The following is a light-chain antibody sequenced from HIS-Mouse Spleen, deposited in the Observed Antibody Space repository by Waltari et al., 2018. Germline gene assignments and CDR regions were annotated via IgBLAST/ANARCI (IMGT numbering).Light chain of an antibody. CDR2: EDS. CDR3: YSTDSSGNHRV. J-gene: IGLJ2*01. Sequence: SSELTQPPSLSVSPAQTARITCSVEALPKKYAYWYQQKTGQAPVLVIYEDSKRPSGIPERFSGSSSGKMATLTISGAQVEDEADYYCYSTDSSGNHRVFGGGTKLTVL. V-gene: IGLV3-10*01. CDR1: ALPKKY.